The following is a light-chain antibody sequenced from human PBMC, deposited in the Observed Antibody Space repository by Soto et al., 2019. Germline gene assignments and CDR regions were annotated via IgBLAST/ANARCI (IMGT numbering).Light chain of an antibody. V-gene: IGKV3-11*01. J-gene: IGKJ1*01. CDR3: QQRSNWLSWT. Sequence: VLTNSPATVSLSPEERATLSCRASQSVSSYLAWYQQKPGQAPRLLIYDASNRATGIPARFSGSGSGTDFTLTISSLEPEDFAVYYCQQRSNWLSWTFGQGSKVDIK. CDR2: DAS. CDR1: QSVSSY.